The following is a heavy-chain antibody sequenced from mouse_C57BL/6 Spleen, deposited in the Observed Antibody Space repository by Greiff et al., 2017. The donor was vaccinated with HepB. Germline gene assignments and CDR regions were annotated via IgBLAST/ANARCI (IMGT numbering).Heavy chain of an antibody. CDR2: INPYNGGT. CDR1: GYTFTDYY. J-gene: IGHJ3*01. Sequence: EVQLQQSGPVLVKPGASVKMSCKASGYTFTDYYMNWVNQSHGKSLEWIGVINPYNGGTSYNQKFKGKATLTVDKASSTAYMELNSLTSEDSAVYYCARLTASRGNWFAYWGQGTLVTVSA. CDR3: ARLTASRGNWFAY. V-gene: IGHV1-19*01. D-gene: IGHD1-1*01.